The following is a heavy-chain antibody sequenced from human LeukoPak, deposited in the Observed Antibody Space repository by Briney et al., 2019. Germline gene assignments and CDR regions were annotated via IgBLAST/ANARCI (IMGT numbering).Heavy chain of an antibody. V-gene: IGHV1-24*01. D-gene: IGHD1-1*01. CDR1: GYTLTELS. J-gene: IGHJ2*01. CDR3: VLWQRRFGTRNDCFEPGPQSPRHSVL. CDR2: FDPEDGET. Sequence: ASVKVSCKVSGYTLTELSMHWVRQSPGKGLEWMGGFDPEDGETIYAQKFQGRVTMTQDTSTDTAYMELSNLRSEDTAVDYGVLWQRRFGTRNDCFEPGPQSPRHSVLW.